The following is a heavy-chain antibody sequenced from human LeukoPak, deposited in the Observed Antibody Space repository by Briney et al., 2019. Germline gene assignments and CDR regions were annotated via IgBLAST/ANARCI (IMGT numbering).Heavy chain of an antibody. D-gene: IGHD3-22*01. CDR3: ARAGDDSSGYDAFDI. V-gene: IGHV4-34*01. CDR1: GESFSGYY. Sequence: SETLSLTCAVYGESFSGYYWSWIRQPPGKGPEWIGEINHSGSTNYNPSLKSRVTISVDTSKNQFSLKLSSVTAADTAVYYCARAGDDSSGYDAFDIWGQGTMVTVSS. J-gene: IGHJ3*02. CDR2: INHSGST.